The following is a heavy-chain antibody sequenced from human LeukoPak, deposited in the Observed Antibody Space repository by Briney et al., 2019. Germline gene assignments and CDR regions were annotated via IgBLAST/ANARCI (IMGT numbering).Heavy chain of an antibody. J-gene: IGHJ6*03. V-gene: IGHV4-34*01. D-gene: IGHD6-19*01. Sequence: NPSETLSLTCAVYGGSFSGYYWSWIRQPPGKGLEWIGEINHSGSTNYNPSLKSRVTMSVDTSKNQFSLKLSSVTAADTAVYYCAREIDSSGWYFPGRSNYYYYYMDVWGKGTTVTVSS. CDR1: GGSFSGYY. CDR3: AREIDSSGWYFPGRSNYYYYYMDV. CDR2: INHSGST.